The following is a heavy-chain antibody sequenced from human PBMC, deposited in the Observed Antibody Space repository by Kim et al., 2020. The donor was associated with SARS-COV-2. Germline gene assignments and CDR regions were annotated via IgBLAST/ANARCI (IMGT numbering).Heavy chain of an antibody. CDR2: ISAYNGKT. CDR1: GYTFTSYG. Sequence: ASVKVSCKASGYTFTSYGISWVRQAPGQGLEWMGWISAYNGKTNYAQKLQGRVTMTTDTSTSTAYMELRSLRSDDTAVYYCARARERAAAYYYYDGMDVWGQGTTVTVSS. V-gene: IGHV1-18*04. CDR3: ARARERAAAYYYYDGMDV. D-gene: IGHD6-13*01. J-gene: IGHJ6*02.